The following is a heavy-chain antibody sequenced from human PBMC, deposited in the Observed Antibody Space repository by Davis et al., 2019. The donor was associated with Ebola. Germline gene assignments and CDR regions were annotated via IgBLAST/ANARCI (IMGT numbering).Heavy chain of an antibody. V-gene: IGHV4-34*01. CDR3: ARGPRSGSYAFYYYYGMDV. D-gene: IGHD1-26*01. J-gene: IGHJ6*02. CDR1: GGSFSGYY. Sequence: SDTLSPTCAVYGGSFSGYYWSGIRQPPGKGLEWIGELNHSGSTNYNPSLKRRVTISVDTSKHQFSLKLSSVTAADTAVYYCARGPRSGSYAFYYYYGMDVWGQGTTVTVSS. CDR2: LNHSGST.